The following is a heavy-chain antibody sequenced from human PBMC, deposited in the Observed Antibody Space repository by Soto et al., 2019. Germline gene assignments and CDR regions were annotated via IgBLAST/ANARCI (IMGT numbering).Heavy chain of an antibody. V-gene: IGHV4-31*03. CDR1: GGSISSGGYY. Sequence: QVQLQKSGPGLVKPSQTLSLTCTVSGGSISSGGYYWSWIRQHPGKGLEWIGYIYYSGRTYYNPSPKRRVTISVDTSKNRFALKLSSVTAADTAVYYCAASCVACGGFNYYGMDVWGQGTTVTVSS. CDR2: IYYSGRT. J-gene: IGHJ6*02. D-gene: IGHD3-16*01. CDR3: AASCVACGGFNYYGMDV.